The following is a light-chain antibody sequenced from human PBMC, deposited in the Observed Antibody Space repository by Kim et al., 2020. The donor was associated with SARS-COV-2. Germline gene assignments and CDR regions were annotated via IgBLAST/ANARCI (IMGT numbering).Light chain of an antibody. V-gene: IGLV3-1*01. J-gene: IGLJ2*01. CDR1: KLGDGY. Sequence: APGQTARITCSGDKLGDGYACWYQQRPGQSPVLVIYQDTKRPSGIPERFSGSNSGNTATLTISETRAMDEADYYCQAWDSSTAVVFGGGTQLTVL. CDR3: QAWDSSTAVV. CDR2: QDT.